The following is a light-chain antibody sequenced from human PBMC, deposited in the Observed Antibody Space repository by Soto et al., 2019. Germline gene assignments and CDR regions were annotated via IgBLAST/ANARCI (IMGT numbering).Light chain of an antibody. V-gene: IGLV2-14*01. J-gene: IGLJ3*02. Sequence: QSVLTQPPSASGSPGQSVTISCTGTSSDVGAYDYVSWYQQHPGKAPKLMIYEVSNRPSGVAFRFSGSKSGNTASLTISGLQAEDEGDYFCSSYTRSTTWLFGGGTQLTVL. CDR3: SSYTRSTTWL. CDR2: EVS. CDR1: SSDVGAYDY.